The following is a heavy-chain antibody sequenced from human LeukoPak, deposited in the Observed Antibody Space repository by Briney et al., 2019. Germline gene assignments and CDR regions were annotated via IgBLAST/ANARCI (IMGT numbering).Heavy chain of an antibody. D-gene: IGHD7-27*01. V-gene: IGHV1-2*02. CDR1: GYTFTGYY. J-gene: IGHJ4*02. CDR2: INPNSGGT. Sequence: GASVKVSCKASGYTFTGYYMHWVRQAPGQGLEWMGWINPNSGGTNYAQKFQGRVTMTRDTSISTAYMELSRLRSDDTAVYYCARVPSKSRGIETGGDYWGQGTLVTVSS. CDR3: ARVPSKSRGIETGGDY.